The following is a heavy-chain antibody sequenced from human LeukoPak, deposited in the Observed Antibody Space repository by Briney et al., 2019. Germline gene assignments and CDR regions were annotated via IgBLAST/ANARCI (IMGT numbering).Heavy chain of an antibody. CDR1: GFTFSNFW. Sequence: PGGSLRLSCAASGFTFSNFWMTWVRKAPGTGPEWLATIRQDGGDKWYVDSVTGRFTISRDNAKNSLYLQMNSLRAEDTAVYYCARYFDNTGYTWRRFDYWGQGALVTVSS. J-gene: IGHJ4*02. V-gene: IGHV3-7*01. CDR2: IRQDGGDK. D-gene: IGHD3-22*01. CDR3: ARYFDNTGYTWRRFDY.